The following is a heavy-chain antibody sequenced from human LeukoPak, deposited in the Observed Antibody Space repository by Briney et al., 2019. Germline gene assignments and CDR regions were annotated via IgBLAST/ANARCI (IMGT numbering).Heavy chain of an antibody. CDR2: ISSSGSTI. V-gene: IGHV3-11*04. CDR3: ARPLLYYYGSETYFWFDP. D-gene: IGHD3-10*01. J-gene: IGHJ5*02. Sequence: GGSLRLSCAASGFTFSDYYMSWIRQAPGKGLEWVSYISSSGSTIYYADSVKGRFTISRDNAENSLYLQMNSLRADDTAFYYCARPLLYYYGSETYFWFDPWGQGTLVTVSS. CDR1: GFTFSDYY.